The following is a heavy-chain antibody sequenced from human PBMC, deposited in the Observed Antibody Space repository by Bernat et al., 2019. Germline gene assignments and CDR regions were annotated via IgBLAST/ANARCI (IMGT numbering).Heavy chain of an antibody. CDR2: ISGDGGST. CDR3: AKALYSSSWYRYYYMGG. Sequence: EVQLVESGGGVVQPGGSLRLSCAASGFTLDDYAMHWVRQAPGKGLAWVSLISGDGGSTYYADSVKGRFTISRDNSQNSLYLQMNSLRTEDTALYYCAKALYSSSWYRYYYMGGWGKGTTVTVS. D-gene: IGHD6-13*01. V-gene: IGHV3-43*02. CDR1: GFTLDDYA. J-gene: IGHJ6*03.